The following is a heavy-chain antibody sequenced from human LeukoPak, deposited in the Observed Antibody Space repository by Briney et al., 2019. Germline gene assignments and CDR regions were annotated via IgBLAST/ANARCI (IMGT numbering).Heavy chain of an antibody. CDR3: ARGDFWSGSVYYFDY. CDR1: GGSFSGYY. D-gene: IGHD3-3*01. J-gene: IGHJ4*02. Sequence: SETLSLTCAVYGGSFSGYYWSWIRQHPGKGLEWIGYIYYSGSTYYNPSLKSRVTISVDTSKNQFSLKLSSVTAADTAVYYCARGDFWSGSVYYFDYWGQGTLVTVSS. CDR2: IYYSGST. V-gene: IGHV4-31*11.